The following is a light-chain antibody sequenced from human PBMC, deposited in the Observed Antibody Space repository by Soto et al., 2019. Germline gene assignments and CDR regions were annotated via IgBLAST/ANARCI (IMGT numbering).Light chain of an antibody. CDR3: QLYGTSPGFT. CDR2: RAS. J-gene: IGKJ3*01. CDR1: QSVRSDS. Sequence: EIVLTQSPGTLSLSPGERATLSCRASQSVRSDSLAWYQQKPGQAPRLLIYRASSRATGIPDRFSGSGSVTDFALTITRLEPEDFAVYYCQLYGTSPGFTFGPGTKVDIK. V-gene: IGKV3-20*01.